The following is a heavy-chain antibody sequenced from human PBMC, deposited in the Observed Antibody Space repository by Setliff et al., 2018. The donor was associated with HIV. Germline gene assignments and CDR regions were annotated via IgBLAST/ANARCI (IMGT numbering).Heavy chain of an antibody. Sequence: PGGSLRLSCAASGFTFSSYSMNWVRQAPGKGLEWVSYISGDTRIINYADSVKGRFTISRDNAKKSLFLQMSSLRAEDTAVYYCVREDIVTTGGRLDYYMDVWGKGTTVTVSS. CDR2: ISGDTRII. CDR3: VREDIVTTGGRLDYYMDV. CDR1: GFTFSSYS. V-gene: IGHV3-48*01. D-gene: IGHD5-12*01. J-gene: IGHJ6*03.